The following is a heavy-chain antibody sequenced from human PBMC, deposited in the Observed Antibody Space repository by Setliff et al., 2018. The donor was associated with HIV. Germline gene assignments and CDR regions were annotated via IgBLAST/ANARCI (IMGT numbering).Heavy chain of an antibody. CDR3: TTDGSYDILTGPTPGAFDI. V-gene: IGHV1-24*01. CDR2: SDPQYDET. J-gene: IGHJ3*02. D-gene: IGHD3-9*01. Sequence: ASVKVSCKASGYTFTSYGISWVRQAPGQGLEWMGASDPQYDETIYAQNFQGRVTMTEDTSTDTAYMELSSLRSEDTAFYYCTTDGSYDILTGPTPGAFDIWGQGTMVTVSS. CDR1: GYTFTSYG.